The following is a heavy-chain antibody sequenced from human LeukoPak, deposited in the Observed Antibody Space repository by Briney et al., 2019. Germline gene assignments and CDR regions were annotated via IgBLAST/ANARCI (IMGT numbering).Heavy chain of an antibody. J-gene: IGHJ3*02. Sequence: LSGGSVSLLCAASGFTVSSNYMSWARQAPGKGRGWVLVIYRGCNTYYADSVKGRFTISRDNSKNTLYLQMNSLRAEDTAVYYCARWGRDLDAFDIWGQGTMVTVSS. CDR3: ARWGRDLDAFDI. D-gene: IGHD3-16*01. CDR1: GFTVSSNY. V-gene: IGHV3-66*01. CDR2: IYRGCNT.